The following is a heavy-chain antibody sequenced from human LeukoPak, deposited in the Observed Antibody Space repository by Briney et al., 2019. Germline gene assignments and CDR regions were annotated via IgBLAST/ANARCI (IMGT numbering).Heavy chain of an antibody. Sequence: GGSLRLSCAASGFTFSSYGMHWGRQAPGKGLDWVAVIWFEGSNRYYADSVKGRFTISRDNSKNTLYLQMNSLRAEDTAVYYCARAGTGSWSYFDYWGQGTLVTVSS. V-gene: IGHV3-33*01. D-gene: IGHD6-13*01. CDR1: GFTFSSYG. CDR2: IWFEGSNR. CDR3: ARAGTGSWSYFDY. J-gene: IGHJ4*02.